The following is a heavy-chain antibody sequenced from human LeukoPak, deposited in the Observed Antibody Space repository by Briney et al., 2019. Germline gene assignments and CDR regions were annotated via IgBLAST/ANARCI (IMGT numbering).Heavy chain of an antibody. D-gene: IGHD6-6*01. Sequence: ASVKVSCKASGYTFTSYYTHWVRQAPGQGLEWMGIINPSGGSTSYAQKFQGRVTMTRDTSTSTVYMELSSLRSEDTAVYYCASGDPRIAALYYFDYWGQGTLVTVSS. V-gene: IGHV1-46*01. CDR1: GYTFTSYY. CDR3: ASGDPRIAALYYFDY. J-gene: IGHJ4*02. CDR2: INPSGGST.